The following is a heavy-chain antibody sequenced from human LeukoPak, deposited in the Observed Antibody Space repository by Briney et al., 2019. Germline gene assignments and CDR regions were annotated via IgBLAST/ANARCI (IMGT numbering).Heavy chain of an antibody. J-gene: IGHJ4*02. V-gene: IGHV3-7*01. CDR3: ASNLEL. Sequence: PGGSLRLSCAASGFTVSSNEMSWVRQAPGKGLEWVANIKQDGSEKYYVDSVKGRFTISRDNAKNSLYLQMNSLRAEDTAVYYCASNLELWGQGTLVTVSS. D-gene: IGHD3-10*01. CDR2: IKQDGSEK. CDR1: GFTVSSNE.